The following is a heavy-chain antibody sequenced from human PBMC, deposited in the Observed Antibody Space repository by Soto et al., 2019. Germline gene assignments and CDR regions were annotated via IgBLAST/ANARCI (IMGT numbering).Heavy chain of an antibody. V-gene: IGHV4-30-2*01. D-gene: IGHD3-22*01. CDR1: GDSISSGGYS. Sequence: QVQLQESGSGLVKPSQTLSLTCTVSGDSISSGGYSWSWIRQPPRQGLEWIGYIYHTGSTSYSPSLKSRVTMSVDKSKNQFSMNLNSVTAADTAIYYCARAHYGPSGYYFDSWGQGALFTVSS. J-gene: IGHJ4*02. CDR3: ARAHYGPSGYYFDS. CDR2: IYHTGST.